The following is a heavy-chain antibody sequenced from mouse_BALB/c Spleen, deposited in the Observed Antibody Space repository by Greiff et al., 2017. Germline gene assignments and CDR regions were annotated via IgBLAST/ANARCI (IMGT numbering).Heavy chain of an antibody. CDR2: IYPGSGST. V-gene: IGHV1-55*01. D-gene: IGHD2-2*01. J-gene: IGHJ2*01. Sequence: VQLQQPGAELVKPGTSVKLSCKASGYNFTSYWINWVKRRPGQGLEWIGDIYPGSGSTNYNEKFKSKATLTVDTSSSTAYMQLSSLASEDSALYYCARDYGYEGFFDYWGQGTTLTVSS. CDR1: GYNFTSYW. CDR3: ARDYGYEGFFDY.